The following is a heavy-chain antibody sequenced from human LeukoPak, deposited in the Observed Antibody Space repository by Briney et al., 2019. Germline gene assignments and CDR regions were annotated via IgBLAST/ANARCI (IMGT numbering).Heavy chain of an antibody. Sequence: GRSLRLSCAASGFTFSSYAMHWVRQAPGKGLEWVAVISYDGSNKYYADSVKGRFTISRDNSKNTLYLQMNSLRAEDTAVYYCARARGQDYWGQGTLVTVSS. J-gene: IGHJ4*02. CDR2: ISYDGSNK. CDR1: GFTFSSYA. CDR3: ARARGQDY. V-gene: IGHV3-30-3*01.